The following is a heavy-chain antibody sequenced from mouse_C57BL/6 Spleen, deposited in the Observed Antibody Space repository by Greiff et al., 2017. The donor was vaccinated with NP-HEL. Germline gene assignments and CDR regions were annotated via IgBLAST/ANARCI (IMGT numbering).Heavy chain of an antibody. V-gene: IGHV1-53*01. J-gene: IGHJ3*01. D-gene: IGHD1-1*01. CDR2: INPCNGGT. Sequence: QVQLQQPGAELVKPGASVKLSCKASGYTFTSYWMHWVKQRPGQGLEWIGNINPCNGGTNYNEKFKSKATLTVDKSSSTAYMQLSSLTSEDSAVYYCAGGVIYYYGSSSFAYWGQGTLVTVSA. CDR3: AGGVIYYYGSSSFAY. CDR1: GYTFTSYW.